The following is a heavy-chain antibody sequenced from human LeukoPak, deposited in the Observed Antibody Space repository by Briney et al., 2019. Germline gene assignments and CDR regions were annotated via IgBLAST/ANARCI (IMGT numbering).Heavy chain of an antibody. CDR1: GGSISGSSYY. CDR3: AGPNFYYMDV. Sequence: SETLSLTCTVSGGSISGSSYYWGWIRQPPGKGLEWIGSIYYRGSTYYHPSLKSRVTISVDTSKNQFSLKLSSVTAADTAVYYCAGPNFYYMDVWGKGTTVTVSS. CDR2: IYYRGST. J-gene: IGHJ6*03. V-gene: IGHV4-39*01.